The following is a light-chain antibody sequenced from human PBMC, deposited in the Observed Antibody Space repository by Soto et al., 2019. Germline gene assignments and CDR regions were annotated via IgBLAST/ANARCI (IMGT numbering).Light chain of an antibody. CDR2: TAS. V-gene: IGKV1-39*01. J-gene: IGKJ5*01. Sequence: IRMTESPSALSASVGGTVTITCRASQSISSHLNWYQQKPGKAPNLLMYTASNLQRGVPSRFSGSGSGTDFTLTISSLQPEDFATYYCQQSYSTPISFGQGTRLDIK. CDR1: QSISSH. CDR3: QQSYSTPIS.